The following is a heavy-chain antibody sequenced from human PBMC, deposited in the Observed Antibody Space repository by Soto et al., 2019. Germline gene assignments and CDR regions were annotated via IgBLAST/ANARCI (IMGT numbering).Heavy chain of an antibody. CDR1: GFTFSSYA. J-gene: IGHJ4*02. CDR2: ISGSGGST. Sequence: GGSLRLSCAASGFTFSSYAMSWVRQAPGKGLEWVSAISGSGGSTYYADSVKGRFTISRDNSKNTLYLQMNSLRAEDTAVYYYAKGLDYDSSGYLGFDYWGQGSLVTVSS. V-gene: IGHV3-23*01. D-gene: IGHD3-22*01. CDR3: AKGLDYDSSGYLGFDY.